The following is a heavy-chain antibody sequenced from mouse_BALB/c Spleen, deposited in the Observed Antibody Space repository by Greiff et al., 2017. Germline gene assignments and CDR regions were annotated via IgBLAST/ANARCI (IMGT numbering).Heavy chain of an antibody. Sequence: QVQLKESGPGLVAPSQSLSITCTVSGFSLTSYGVHWVRQSPGKGLEWLGVIWSGGSTDYNAAFISRLSISKDNSKSQVFFKMNSLQANDTAIYYCARNGGYGMVLDYWGQGTTLTVSS. CDR1: GFSLTSYG. J-gene: IGHJ2*01. CDR3: ARNGGYGMVLDY. CDR2: IWSGGST. V-gene: IGHV2-2*02. D-gene: IGHD2-10*02.